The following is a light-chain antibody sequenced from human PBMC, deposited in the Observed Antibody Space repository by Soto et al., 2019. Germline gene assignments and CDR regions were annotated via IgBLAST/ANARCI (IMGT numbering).Light chain of an antibody. CDR2: LGS. CDR3: MQALQSPYT. J-gene: IGKJ2*01. V-gene: IGKV2-28*01. Sequence: DIVMTQSPLSLPVTPGEPASISCRSSQSLLHSNGYNYLDWYLQKPGQSQQLLISLGSNRASGVPARFSGSGSATDFTLNIARVEAEDFGVYYCMQALQSPYTFGQGTKLEIK. CDR1: QSLLHSNGYNY.